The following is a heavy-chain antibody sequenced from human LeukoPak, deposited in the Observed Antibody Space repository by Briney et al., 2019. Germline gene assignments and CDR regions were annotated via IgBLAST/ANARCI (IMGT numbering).Heavy chain of an antibody. D-gene: IGHD1-26*01. Sequence: GGSLRLSCATSGFTFSAYSMIWVRQTPGKGPECLSYITSSSDSIHYADSVRGRFTVSRDNAKNSLYLQMNSLRDEDTAVYYCARDPGYSRPSSYGYFDHWGQGTLATVSS. CDR1: GFTFSAYS. CDR3: ARDPGYSRPSSYGYFDH. CDR2: ITSSSDSI. V-gene: IGHV3-48*02. J-gene: IGHJ4*02.